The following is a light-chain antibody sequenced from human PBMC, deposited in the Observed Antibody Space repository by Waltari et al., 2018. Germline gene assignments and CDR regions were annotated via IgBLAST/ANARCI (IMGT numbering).Light chain of an antibody. CDR3: MEGAQWYT. Sequence: DVVLTQSPLSLSVTLGQSASVSCRSSQSLAFSDGKTYLNWFHQRPGQSPRRLMYKVSNRESEVPDRISGSGSGTDFALKISRVEAEDVGVYYCMEGAQWYTFGQGTKLEIK. V-gene: IGKV2-30*01. J-gene: IGKJ2*01. CDR1: QSLAFSDGKTY. CDR2: KVS.